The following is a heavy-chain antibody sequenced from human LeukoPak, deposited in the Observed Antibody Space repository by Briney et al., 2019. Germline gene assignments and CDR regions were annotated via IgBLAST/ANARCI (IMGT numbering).Heavy chain of an antibody. V-gene: IGHV1-18*01. CDR1: GYTFTSYG. Sequence: ASVKVSCKASGYTFTSYGISWVRQAPGQGLEWMGWISAYNGNTNYAQKLQGRVTMTTDTSTSKAYMELRSLRSDDTAVYYCARDHEYSGYDYHPEASDYWGQGTLVTVSS. D-gene: IGHD5-12*01. CDR3: ARDHEYSGYDYHPEASDY. J-gene: IGHJ4*02. CDR2: ISAYNGNT.